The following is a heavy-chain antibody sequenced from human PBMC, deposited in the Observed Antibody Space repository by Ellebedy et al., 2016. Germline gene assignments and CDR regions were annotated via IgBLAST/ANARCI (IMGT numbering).Heavy chain of an antibody. D-gene: IGHD6-13*01. CDR3: AKDELASSSWDLFDY. V-gene: IGHV3-30*18. Sequence: GESLKISXAASGFTFSSYGMHWVRQAPGKGLEWVAVISYDGSNKYYADSVKGRFTISRDNSKNTLYLQMNSLRAEDTAVYYCAKDELASSSWDLFDYWGQGTLVTVSS. J-gene: IGHJ4*02. CDR1: GFTFSSYG. CDR2: ISYDGSNK.